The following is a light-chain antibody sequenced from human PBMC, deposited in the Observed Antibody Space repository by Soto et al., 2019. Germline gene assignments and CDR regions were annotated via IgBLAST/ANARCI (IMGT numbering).Light chain of an antibody. V-gene: IGLV2-14*01. Sequence: LTHPASVSGSAGQSITISCTGTSSDVGGYNFVSWYQQHPGKAPKLMIYEVTFRPSGVSYRFSGSKSGNTASLTISGLQAEDEADYYCSSYTSSSTLEVFGTGTKVTVL. CDR3: SSYTSSSTLEV. J-gene: IGLJ1*01. CDR2: EVT. CDR1: SSDVGGYNF.